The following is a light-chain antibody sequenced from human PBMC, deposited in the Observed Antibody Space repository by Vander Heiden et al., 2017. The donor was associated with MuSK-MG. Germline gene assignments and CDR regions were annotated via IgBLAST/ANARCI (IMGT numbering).Light chain of an antibody. CDR1: RHDVGGYNY. J-gene: IGLJ1*01. V-gene: IGLV2-8*01. Sequence: SALTPPPSASWSPGQSVTISCTGTRHDVGGYNYVHLYHQRPGNAPTLMIYDSRKRPSGVPDRVTGSKAGNTASLTVSGLQAEDEADYYCSSYSGSNIYVFGTGTKVTVL. CDR2: DSR. CDR3: SSYSGSNIYV.